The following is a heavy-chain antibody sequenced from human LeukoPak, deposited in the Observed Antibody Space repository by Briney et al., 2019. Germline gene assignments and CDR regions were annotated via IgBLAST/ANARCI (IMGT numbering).Heavy chain of an antibody. V-gene: IGHV4-34*01. CDR3: AKTASYNLDY. J-gene: IGHJ4*02. CDR1: GGSFSGYY. Sequence: PSETLSLTCAVYGGSFSGYYWSWIRQPPGKGLEWIWEIYHDGNTYYNPSLKSRVTISMDKSKNQFSMNLYSVTAADTAVYYCAKTASYNLDYWGQGILVTVSS. D-gene: IGHD1-1*01. CDR2: IYHDGNT.